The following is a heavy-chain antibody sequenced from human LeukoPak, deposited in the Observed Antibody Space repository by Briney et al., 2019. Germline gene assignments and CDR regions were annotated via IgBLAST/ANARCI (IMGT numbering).Heavy chain of an antibody. CDR3: ARMYYYDSSGYYYFDY. D-gene: IGHD3-22*01. Sequence: PSETLSLTCTVSGGSISSYYWSWIRQPAGKGLEWIGRTYTSGSTNYNPSLKSRVTMSVDTSKNQFSLKLSSVTAADTAVYYCARMYYYDSSGYYYFDYWGQGTLVTVSS. CDR1: GGSISSYY. J-gene: IGHJ4*02. V-gene: IGHV4-4*07. CDR2: TYTSGST.